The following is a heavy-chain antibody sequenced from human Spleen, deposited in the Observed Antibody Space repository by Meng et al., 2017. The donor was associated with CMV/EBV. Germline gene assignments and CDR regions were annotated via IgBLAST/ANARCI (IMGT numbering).Heavy chain of an antibody. CDR1: GYSFTRYD. Sequence: ASVKVSCKASGYSFTRYDINWVRQAPGQGLEWMGWTNPNNGDTGYAEKFQGRVTMTRDTSISTVYMELNSLRSEDTAVYYCTRVEGPAGAMLKYFYYYGMEVWGQGTTVTVSS. D-gene: IGHD6-13*01. J-gene: IGHJ6*02. CDR2: TNPNNGDT. CDR3: TRVEGPAGAMLKYFYYYGMEV. V-gene: IGHV1-8*01.